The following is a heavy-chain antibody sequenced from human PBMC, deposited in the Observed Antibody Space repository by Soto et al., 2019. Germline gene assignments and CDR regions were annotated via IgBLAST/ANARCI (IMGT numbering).Heavy chain of an antibody. Sequence: PGGSLRLSCAASGFTFSSYGMHWVRQAPGKGLEWVAVIWFDGSNKFYADSVKGRFTISRDNAKNSLYLQMNSLRAEDTAVYYCARVHYDFWSGYYMDVWGKGTTVTVSS. CDR2: IWFDGSNK. CDR1: GFTFSSYG. CDR3: ARVHYDFWSGYYMDV. D-gene: IGHD3-3*01. V-gene: IGHV3-33*01. J-gene: IGHJ6*03.